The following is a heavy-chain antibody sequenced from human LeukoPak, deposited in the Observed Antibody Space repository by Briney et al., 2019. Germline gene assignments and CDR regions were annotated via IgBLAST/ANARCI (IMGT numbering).Heavy chain of an antibody. CDR3: ARTYYDFWSGYYTPIPFDP. D-gene: IGHD3-3*01. V-gene: IGHV3-7*04. CDR2: IRQDGSQK. J-gene: IGHJ5*02. Sequence: IRQDGSQKYYVDSVKGRFTISRDNAKNSLYLQMNSLRAEDTAVYYCARTYYDFWSGYYTPIPFDPWGQGTLVTVSS.